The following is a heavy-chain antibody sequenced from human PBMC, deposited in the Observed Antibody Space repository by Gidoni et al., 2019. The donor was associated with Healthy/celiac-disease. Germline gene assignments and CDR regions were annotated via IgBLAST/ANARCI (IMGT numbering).Heavy chain of an antibody. CDR1: GFTFTNAW. J-gene: IGHJ4*02. Sequence: EVQLVESGGGLVKPGGSLRLSCAVSGFTFTNAWMSWVRQGPGKGLEWVGSIKSKTDGGTTDYAAPVKSRFTISRDDSKYTVYLQMHSLKTEDTAVYYCTTGEYWGQGTLVTVSS. V-gene: IGHV3-15*01. CDR2: IKSKTDGGTT. CDR3: TTGEY.